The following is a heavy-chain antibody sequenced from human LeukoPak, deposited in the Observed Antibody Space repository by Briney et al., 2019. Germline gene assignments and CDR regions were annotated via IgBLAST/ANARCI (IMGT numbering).Heavy chain of an antibody. CDR3: ARGHYYGSGSYYNYFDY. V-gene: IGHV4-39*07. J-gene: IGHJ4*02. CDR1: GGSISSSSYY. D-gene: IGHD3-10*01. CDR2: IYYSGST. Sequence: SETLSLTCTVSGGSISSSSYYWGWIRQPPGKGLEWIGSIYYSGSTYYNPSLKSRVTISVDTSKNQFSLKLSSVTAADTAVYYCARGHYYGSGSYYNYFDYWGQGTLVTVSS.